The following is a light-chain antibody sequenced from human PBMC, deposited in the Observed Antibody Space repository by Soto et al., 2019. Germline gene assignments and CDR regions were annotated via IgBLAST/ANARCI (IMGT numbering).Light chain of an antibody. V-gene: IGLV1-40*01. Sequence: QSVLTQPPSVSGAPGQRVTMSCTGSSSNIGAGYDVHWYQQLPGTAPKLLIYGNSNRPSGVPDRFSGSKSGTSASLAITGLQAEDEVDYYCQSYDSSLSGHVVFGGGTKLTVL. J-gene: IGLJ2*01. CDR2: GNS. CDR3: QSYDSSLSGHVV. CDR1: SSNIGAGYD.